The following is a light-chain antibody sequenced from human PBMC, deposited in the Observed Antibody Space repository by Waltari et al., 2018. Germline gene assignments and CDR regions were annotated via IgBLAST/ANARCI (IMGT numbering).Light chain of an antibody. CDR2: AAS. CDR3: YQYITYPIT. J-gene: IGKJ5*01. CDR1: QDVNIY. V-gene: IGKV1-16*01. Sequence: DIEMTQSPSSLSASVGDRVPISCRASQDVNIYLAWFQPKPGQAPKSLISAASSLRSGVPSRFSGSGSRTDFTLTISSLQPEDFATYYCYQYITYPITFGQGTRLEI.